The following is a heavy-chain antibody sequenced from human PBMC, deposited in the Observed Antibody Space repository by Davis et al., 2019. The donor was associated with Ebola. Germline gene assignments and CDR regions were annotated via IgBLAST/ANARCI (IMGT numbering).Heavy chain of an antibody. CDR1: DFTFSSHA. Sequence: GESLKISCAASDFTFSSHAMSWVRQAPGRGLGGVSVMSGSGGRTFYADSVKGRFTISRDNSKNTLYLQMNSLRSEDTAVYYCAKRQGTAPPYWYFDFWGRGTLVTVSS. V-gene: IGHV3-23*01. D-gene: IGHD2-21*02. CDR3: AKRQGTAPPYWYFDF. J-gene: IGHJ2*01. CDR2: MSGSGGRT.